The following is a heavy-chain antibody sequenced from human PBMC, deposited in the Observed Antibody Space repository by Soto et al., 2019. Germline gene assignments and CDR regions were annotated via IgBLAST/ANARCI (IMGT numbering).Heavy chain of an antibody. J-gene: IGHJ4*02. V-gene: IGHV1-69*12. D-gene: IGHD5-12*01. CDR2: IIPMFDTP. CDR1: GGTFSSYA. CDR3: ASSWRHDY. Sequence: QVQLVQSGAEVKKPGSSVKVSCKAYGGTFSSYAISWVRQAPGQGLEWMGGIIPMFDTPNYAQKFQGRVTSTADESTSTAYMELSSLRSEDTTVYYCASSWRHDYWGQGTLVTVSS.